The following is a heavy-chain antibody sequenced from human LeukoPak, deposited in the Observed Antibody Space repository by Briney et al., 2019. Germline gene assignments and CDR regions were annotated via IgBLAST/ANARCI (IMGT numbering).Heavy chain of an antibody. CDR2: IRPISGDT. CDR1: GYSFSDYY. Sequence: ASVKVSCKASGYSFSDYYVHWVRQAPGQGLEWMGWIRPISGDTNYAQKFQGRVTMTSDTSISTAYVELRSLRHDDTAVYYCASRPDTSVAALWDYWGQGALVTVSS. V-gene: IGHV1-2*02. J-gene: IGHJ4*02. CDR3: ASRPDTSVAALWDY. D-gene: IGHD6-19*01.